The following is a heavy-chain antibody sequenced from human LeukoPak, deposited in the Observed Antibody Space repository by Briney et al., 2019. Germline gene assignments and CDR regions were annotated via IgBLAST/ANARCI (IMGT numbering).Heavy chain of an antibody. J-gene: IGHJ4*02. CDR2: VYHSGNT. D-gene: IGHD3-3*01. CDR3: AFTYDFWSGYSY. V-gene: IGHV4-59*01. CDR1: GGSISTYY. Sequence: SETLSLTCTVSGGSISTYYWSWIRQPPGKGLEWIGYVYHSGNTYYNPSLNSRVTISVDTSKNQFSLKLSSVTAADTAVYYCAFTYDFWSGYSYWGQGTLVTVSS.